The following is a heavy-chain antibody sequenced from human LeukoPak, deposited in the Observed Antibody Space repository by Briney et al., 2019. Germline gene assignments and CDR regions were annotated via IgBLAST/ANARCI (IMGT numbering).Heavy chain of an antibody. J-gene: IGHJ3*02. CDR3: AGNSYYYDSSGYRTGAFDI. D-gene: IGHD3-22*01. CDR2: IKQDGSEK. V-gene: IGHV3-7*01. CDR1: GFTFSSYG. Sequence: PGGSLRLSCAASGFTFSSYGMSWVRQAPGKGLEWVANIKQDGSEKYYVDSVKGRFTISRDNAKNSLYLQMNSLRAEDTAVYYCAGNSYYYDSSGYRTGAFDIWGQGTMVTVSS.